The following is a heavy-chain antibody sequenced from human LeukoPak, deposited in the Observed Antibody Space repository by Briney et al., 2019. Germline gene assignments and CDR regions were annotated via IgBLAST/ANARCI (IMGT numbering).Heavy chain of an antibody. CDR3: AGRISPTWFDP. V-gene: IGHV4-59*01. CDR2: IYYSGST. CDR1: GGSISSYS. J-gene: IGHJ5*02. Sequence: KPSETLSLTCTVSGGSISSYSWSWIRQPPGKGLEWIGYIYYSGSTNYNPSLKSRVSISIDTSKNQFSLKLSSVTAADTAVYYCAGRISPTWFDPWGQGTLVTVSS.